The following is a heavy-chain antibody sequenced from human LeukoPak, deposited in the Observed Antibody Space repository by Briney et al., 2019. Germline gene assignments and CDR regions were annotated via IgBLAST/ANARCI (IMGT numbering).Heavy chain of an antibody. CDR3: ARHLPYGSGRNIDY. D-gene: IGHD3-10*01. CDR1: GGSISSSSYY. CDR2: IYYSGST. Sequence: SETLSLTCTVSGGSISSSSYYWGWILQPPGKGLEWIGSIYYSGSTYYNPSLKSRVTISVDTSKNQFSLKLSSVTAADTAVYYCARHLPYGSGRNIDYWGQGTLVTVSS. J-gene: IGHJ4*02. V-gene: IGHV4-39*01.